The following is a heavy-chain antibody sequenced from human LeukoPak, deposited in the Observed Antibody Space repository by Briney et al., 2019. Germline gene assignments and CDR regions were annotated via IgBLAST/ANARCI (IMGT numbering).Heavy chain of an antibody. CDR2: IYPGDSDT. V-gene: IGHV5-51*01. J-gene: IGHJ3*02. Sequence: AGESLKISCKGSGYRFTSYCIGWVRQMPGKGLEWMGIIYPGDSDTRYSPSCQGQVTISADKSISTAYLQWSSLKASDTAMYYCARDWQQLGNDAFDIWGQGTMVTVSS. D-gene: IGHD6-13*01. CDR1: GYRFTSYC. CDR3: ARDWQQLGNDAFDI.